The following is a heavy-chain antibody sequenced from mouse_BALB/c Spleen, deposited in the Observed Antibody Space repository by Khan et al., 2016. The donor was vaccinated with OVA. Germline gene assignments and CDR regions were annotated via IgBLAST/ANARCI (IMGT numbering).Heavy chain of an antibody. CDR1: GFTFSSYG. J-gene: IGHJ4*01. CDR2: ISSGGSYT. V-gene: IGHV5-6*01. D-gene: IGHD2-3*01. CDR3: ARKTGYYEGSAMDY. Sequence: EVQLVESGGDLVKPGGSLKLSCAASGFTFSSYGMSWVRQTPDKRLEWVAAISSGGSYTYYPDSLTGRFTISRDNAKNTLYLQMSSLESEEAAMDYCARKTGYYEGSAMDYWGQGTSVTVSS.